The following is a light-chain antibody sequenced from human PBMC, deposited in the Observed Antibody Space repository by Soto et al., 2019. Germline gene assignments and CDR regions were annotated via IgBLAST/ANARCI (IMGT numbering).Light chain of an antibody. Sequence: QSVLAQPPSASGSPGQSVTISCTGTSSDVGDNYVSWYQQHLGKAPKLIISEVNLRPSGVTDRFSGSKSDNTASLTVSGLQADDEADYSCSSYADSNTFVFGTGTKLTVL. CDR2: EVN. V-gene: IGLV2-8*01. CDR3: SSYADSNTFV. CDR1: SSDVGDNY. J-gene: IGLJ1*01.